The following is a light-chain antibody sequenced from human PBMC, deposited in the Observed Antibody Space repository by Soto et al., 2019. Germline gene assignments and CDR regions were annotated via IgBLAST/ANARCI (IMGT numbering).Light chain of an antibody. Sequence: DIQMTQSPSSLSASVGDRVTITCRASQSISSYLNWYQQKPGKAPNLLIYAASSLHSGVPSRFSGSGSGTDFTLAISSLQPEDFATYYCQQSHSTRWTFGQGTKVDIK. CDR3: QQSHSTRWT. J-gene: IGKJ1*01. CDR2: AAS. V-gene: IGKV1-39*01. CDR1: QSISSY.